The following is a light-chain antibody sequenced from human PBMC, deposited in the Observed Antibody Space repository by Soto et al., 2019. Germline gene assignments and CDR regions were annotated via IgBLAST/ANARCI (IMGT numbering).Light chain of an antibody. CDR1: QSVSSN. V-gene: IGKV3-15*01. CDR3: QHYNNWPPWT. CDR2: SAS. Sequence: EIVMTQSPATLSVSPGERATLSCRASQSVSSNLAWYQQKPGQAPRLLIYSASTRATGIPARFSGSGSGTDFTLTIISLQSEDFAVYYCQHYNNWPPWTFGQGTKVEIK. J-gene: IGKJ1*01.